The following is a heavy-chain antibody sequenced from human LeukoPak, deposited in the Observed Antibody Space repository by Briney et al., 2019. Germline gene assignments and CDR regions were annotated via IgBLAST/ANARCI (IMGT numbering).Heavy chain of an antibody. D-gene: IGHD2-2*02. V-gene: IGHV1-46*01. CDR1: GYTFTSYY. J-gene: IGHJ5*02. CDR2: INPSGGST. CDR3: AGLQLLYVLGFDP. Sequence: GASVKVSCKASGYTFTSYYMHWVRQAPGQGLEWMGIINPSGGSTSYAQKFQGRVTMTRDTSTSTVYMELSSVTAADTAVYYCAGLQLLYVLGFDPWGQGTLVTVSS.